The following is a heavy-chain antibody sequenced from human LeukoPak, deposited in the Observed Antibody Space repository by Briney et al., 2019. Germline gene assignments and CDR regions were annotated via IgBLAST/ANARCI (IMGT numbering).Heavy chain of an antibody. V-gene: IGHV3-15*01. J-gene: IGHJ4*02. CDR2: IKSKTDGGTT. CDR1: GFTFSNAW. CDR3: TRVLQDYYDSSGYQD. D-gene: IGHD3-22*01. Sequence: GGSLRLSCAASGFTFSNAWMSWLRQAPGKGLEWVGRIKSKTDGGTTDYAAPVKGRFTISRDDSKSIAYLQMNSLETEDTAVYYCTRVLQDYYDSSGYQDWGQGTLVTVSS.